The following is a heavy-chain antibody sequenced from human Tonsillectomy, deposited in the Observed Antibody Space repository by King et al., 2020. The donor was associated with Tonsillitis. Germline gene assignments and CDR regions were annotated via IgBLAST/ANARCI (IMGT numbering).Heavy chain of an antibody. D-gene: IGHD2-21*02. CDR2: IKSKSDGWTT. Sequence: VQLVESGGGLVKPGGSLRLSCAASGFTFSNAWMSWVRQAPGKGLEWVGRIKSKSDGWTTDYAAPVRGRFTISRDDSKNTLYLQMNSLKTEDTAVYYCTTTGDCGGDCYYGDAFDIWGQGTMVTVSS. J-gene: IGHJ3*02. CDR3: TTTGDCGGDCYYGDAFDI. CDR1: GFTFSNAW. V-gene: IGHV3-15*01.